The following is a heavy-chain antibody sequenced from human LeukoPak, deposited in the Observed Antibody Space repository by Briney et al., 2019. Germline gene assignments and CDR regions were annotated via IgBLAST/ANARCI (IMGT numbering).Heavy chain of an antibody. Sequence: PSETLSLTCAVYVGSFSVYYWSWIRKPPGKGLEWIGEINHSGSTNYNPSLKSRVTISVDTSKNQFSLKLSSVTAADTAVYYCARDSNPKQQLVLIGMDVWGQGTTVTVSS. CDR1: VGSFSVYY. D-gene: IGHD6-13*01. CDR3: ARDSNPKQQLVLIGMDV. J-gene: IGHJ6*02. CDR2: INHSGST. V-gene: IGHV4-34*01.